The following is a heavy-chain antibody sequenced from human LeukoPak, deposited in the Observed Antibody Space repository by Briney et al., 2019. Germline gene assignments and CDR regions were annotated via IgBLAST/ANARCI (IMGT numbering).Heavy chain of an antibody. CDR3: TKRAEFGGFDP. D-gene: IGHD3-10*01. V-gene: IGHV3-30*18. CDR2: ISYDGSNK. J-gene: IGHJ5*02. CDR1: GFTFSSYG. Sequence: PGGSLRLSCAASGFTFSSYGMHWVRQAPGKGLGWVAVISYDGSNKYYADSVKGRLTISRDNSKNTLYLQMNSLRAEDTAVYYCTKRAEFGGFDPWGQGTLVTVSS.